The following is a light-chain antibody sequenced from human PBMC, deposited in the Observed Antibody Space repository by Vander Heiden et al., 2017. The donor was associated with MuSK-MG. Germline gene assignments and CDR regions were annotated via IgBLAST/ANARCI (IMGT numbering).Light chain of an antibody. V-gene: IGKV2-30*01. Sequence: QSASISCRSSRSLEYSDGKSYLNWFQQRPGQSPRRLIYEASNRDSGVPDRFSGSGSGTDFTLKISRVEAEHVGVYYCRRGKHWAWTFGQGTKVEIK. CDR3: RRGKHWAWT. CDR1: RSLEYSDGKSY. CDR2: EAS. J-gene: IGKJ1*01.